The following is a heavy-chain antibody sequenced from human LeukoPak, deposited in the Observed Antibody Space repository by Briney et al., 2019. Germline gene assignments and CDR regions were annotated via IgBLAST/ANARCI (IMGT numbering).Heavy chain of an antibody. D-gene: IGHD5-24*01. CDR3: ARSRGMATITPFDY. CDR1: GGTFSSYA. Sequence: SVKVSCKASGGTFSSYAISWVRQAPGQGLEWMGGIIPIFGTANYAQKFQGRVTITTDESTSTAYMELSSLRSEDTAVYYCARSRGMATITPFDYWGQGTLVTVSS. CDR2: IIPIFGTA. V-gene: IGHV1-69*05. J-gene: IGHJ4*02.